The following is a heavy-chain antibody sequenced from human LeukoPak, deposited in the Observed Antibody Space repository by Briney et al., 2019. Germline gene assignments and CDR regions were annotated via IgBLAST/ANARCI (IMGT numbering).Heavy chain of an antibody. J-gene: IGHJ4*02. V-gene: IGHV4-38-2*02. CDR3: ARDGKESRGPIDY. Sequence: SETLSLTCAVSGYSISSGYYWGWVRQPPGKGLEWIGAIFHSGNTYYSPSLKSRVTISIDTSKNQFSLKLRSVTDADTAVYYCARDGKESRGPIDYWGQGTLVTVSS. CDR2: IFHSGNT. CDR1: GYSISSGYY. D-gene: IGHD1-1*01.